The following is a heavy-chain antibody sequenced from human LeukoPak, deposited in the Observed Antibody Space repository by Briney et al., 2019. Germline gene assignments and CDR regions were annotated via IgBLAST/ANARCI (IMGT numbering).Heavy chain of an antibody. D-gene: IGHD2-2*01. Sequence: GGSLRLSCAASGFTFSSYAMHWVRQAPGKGLEWVAVISYDGSNKYYADSVKGRFTISRDNSKNTLYLQMNSLRAEDTAVYYCARDRGYCSSTSCLRPRYGMVVWGQGTTVTVSS. J-gene: IGHJ6*02. CDR2: ISYDGSNK. V-gene: IGHV3-30-3*01. CDR1: GFTFSSYA. CDR3: ARDRGYCSSTSCLRPRYGMVV.